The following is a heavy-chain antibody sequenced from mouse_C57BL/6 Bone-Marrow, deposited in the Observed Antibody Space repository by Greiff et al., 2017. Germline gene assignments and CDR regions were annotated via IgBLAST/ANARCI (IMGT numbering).Heavy chain of an antibody. V-gene: IGHV1-39*01. CDR3: ARGYDYDDAMDY. Sequence: VQLKESGPELVKPGASVKISCKASGYSFTDYNMNWVKQSNGKSLEWIGVINPNNGTTSYNQKFKGKATLTVDQSSSTAYMQLNSLTSEDSAVYYCARGYDYDDAMDYWGQGTSVTVSS. CDR1: GYSFTDYN. J-gene: IGHJ4*01. D-gene: IGHD2-4*01. CDR2: INPNNGTT.